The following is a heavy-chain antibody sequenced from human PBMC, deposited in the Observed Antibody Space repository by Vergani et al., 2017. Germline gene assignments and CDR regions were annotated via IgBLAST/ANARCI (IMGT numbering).Heavy chain of an antibody. J-gene: IGHJ3*02. CDR3: ASQKMPELGDAFDI. D-gene: IGHD7-27*01. CDR1: GGSISSSSYY. V-gene: IGHV4-39*01. CDR2: IYYSGST. Sequence: QLQLQESGPGLVKPSETLSLTCTVSGGSISSSSYYWGWIRQPPGKGLEWIGSIYYSGSTYYNPSRKSRVTISVDTSKNQFSLKLSSVTAADTAVYYCASQKMPELGDAFDIWGQGTMVTVSS.